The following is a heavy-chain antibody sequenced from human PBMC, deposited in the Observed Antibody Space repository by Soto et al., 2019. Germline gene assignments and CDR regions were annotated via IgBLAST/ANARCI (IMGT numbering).Heavy chain of an antibody. D-gene: IGHD6-6*01. CDR1: GGTFSSYA. V-gene: IGHV1-69*13. CDR3: ARHAAPYYYYYGMDV. Sequence: ASVKVSCKASGGTFSSYAISWVRQAPGQGLEWMGGIIPIFGTANYAQKFQGRVTITADESTSTAYMELSSLRSEDTAVYYCARHAAPYYYYYGMDVWGQGTTVTVSS. J-gene: IGHJ6*02. CDR2: IIPIFGTA.